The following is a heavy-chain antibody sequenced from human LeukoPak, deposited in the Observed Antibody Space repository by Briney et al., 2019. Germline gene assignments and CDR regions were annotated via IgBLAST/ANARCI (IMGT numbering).Heavy chain of an antibody. CDR1: GDSISSGSYY. CDR2: IYTSGST. CDR3: SRDTGIAVAGSYWFDP. Sequence: PSQTLSLTCTVSGDSISSGSYYWSWIRQPAGTGLEWIGRIYTSGSTNYNPSLKSRVTISVDTSKNQFSLKLSSVTAADTAVYYCSRDTGIAVAGSYWFDPWGPGTLVTVSS. V-gene: IGHV4-61*02. D-gene: IGHD6-19*01. J-gene: IGHJ5*02.